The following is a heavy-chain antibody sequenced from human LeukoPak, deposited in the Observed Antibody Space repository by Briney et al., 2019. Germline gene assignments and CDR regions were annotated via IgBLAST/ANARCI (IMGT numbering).Heavy chain of an antibody. V-gene: IGHV3-23*01. CDR3: AKKLRGTYSFDC. J-gene: IGHJ4*02. CDR2: ISGSGDST. D-gene: IGHD3-16*01. Sequence: PGGSLRLSCAASGFTFSSYAMSWVRQAPGKGLEWVSAISGSGDSTYCADSVKGRFTISRDNSKNTLYLQMNSLRAEDTAVYNCAKKLRGTYSFDCWGQGTLVTVSS. CDR1: GFTFSSYA.